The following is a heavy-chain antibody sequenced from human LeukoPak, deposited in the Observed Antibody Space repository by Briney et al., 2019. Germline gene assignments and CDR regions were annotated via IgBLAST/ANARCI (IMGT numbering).Heavy chain of an antibody. CDR3: AKDQGVVGSYDY. CDR1: GFTFSTFG. D-gene: IGHD3-10*01. Sequence: HPGGSLRLSCAASGFTFSTFGMNWVRQAPDKGLEWVAFIQYDDSIEYYADSVKGRFTISRDNSKNTLYLQMNSLRGDDTAVHYCAKDQGVVGSYDYWGHGTLVTVSS. V-gene: IGHV3-30*02. J-gene: IGHJ4*01. CDR2: IQYDDSIE.